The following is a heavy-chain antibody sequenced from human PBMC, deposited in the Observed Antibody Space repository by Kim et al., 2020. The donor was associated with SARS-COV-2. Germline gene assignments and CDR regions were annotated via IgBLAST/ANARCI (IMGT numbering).Heavy chain of an antibody. CDR3: ARVLGDSSGDYPDY. Sequence: NPSLKSRVTIAVDTAKNQFSLKLSAVTAADTAVYYCARVLGDSSGDYPDYWGQGTLVTVSS. J-gene: IGHJ4*02. D-gene: IGHD3-22*01. V-gene: IGHV4-30-2*05.